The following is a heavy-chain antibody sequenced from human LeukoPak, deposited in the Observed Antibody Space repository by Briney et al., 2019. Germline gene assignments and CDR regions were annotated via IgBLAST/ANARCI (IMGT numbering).Heavy chain of an antibody. CDR1: GFTFSSYA. CDR2: ISGSGGST. D-gene: IGHD3-9*01. Sequence: GGSLRLSCAASGFTFSSYAMSWGRQAPGKGLEGGAAISGSGGSTYYADSVKGRFTISRDNSKNTLYLQMNSLRPDDTAVYYCAKEYFYWLSEFVPWGQGTLVTVSS. J-gene: IGHJ5*02. CDR3: AKEYFYWLSEFVP. V-gene: IGHV3-23*01.